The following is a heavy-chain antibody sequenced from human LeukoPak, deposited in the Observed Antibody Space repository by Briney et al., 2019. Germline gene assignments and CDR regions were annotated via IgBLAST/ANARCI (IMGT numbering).Heavy chain of an antibody. J-gene: IGHJ4*02. CDR2: INHSGST. D-gene: IGHD3-10*01. CDR3: ARRQYGSGGDFDY. CDR1: GFTVSSNY. Sequence: GSLRLSCAASGFTVSSNYMSWVRQAPGKGLEWIGEINHSGSTNYNPSLKSRVTISVDTSKNQFSLKLSSVTAADTAVYYCARRQYGSGGDFDYWGQGTLVTVSS. V-gene: IGHV4-34*01.